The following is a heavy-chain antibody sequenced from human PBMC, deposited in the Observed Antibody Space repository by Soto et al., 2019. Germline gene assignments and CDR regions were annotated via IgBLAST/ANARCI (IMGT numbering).Heavy chain of an antibody. D-gene: IGHD3-10*01. J-gene: IGHJ4*02. CDR2: IYYSGST. CDR1: GGSISSGGYY. CDR3: ARVYLGHFDY. V-gene: IGHV4-31*03. Sequence: LSLTCTVSGGSISSGGYYWSWIRQHPGKGLEWIGYIYYSGSTYYNPSLKSRVTISVDKSKNQFSLNLSSVTAADTAVYYCARVYLGHFDYWGQGTLVTVSS.